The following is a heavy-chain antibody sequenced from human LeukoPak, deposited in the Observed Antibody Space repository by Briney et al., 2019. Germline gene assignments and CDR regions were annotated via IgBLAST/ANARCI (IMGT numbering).Heavy chain of an antibody. J-gene: IGHJ4*02. CDR1: GGTFSSYA. CDR2: IIPIFGTA. D-gene: IGHD4-23*01. Sequence: ASVKVSCKASGGTFSSYAISWVRQAPGQGLEWMGGIIPIFGTANYAQKFQGRVTITADESTSTAYMELSSLRSEDTAVYYCARGATVVTPDYFDYRGQGTLVTVSS. V-gene: IGHV1-69*13. CDR3: ARGATVVTPDYFDY.